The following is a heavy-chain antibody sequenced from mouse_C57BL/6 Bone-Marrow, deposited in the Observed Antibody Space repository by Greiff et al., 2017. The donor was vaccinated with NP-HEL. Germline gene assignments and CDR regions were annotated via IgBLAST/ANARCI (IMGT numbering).Heavy chain of an antibody. Sequence: QVQLQQPGAELVKPGASVKLSCKASGYTFTSYWMHWVKQRPGQGLEWIGMIHPNSGSTNYNEKFKSKATLTVDKSSSTAYMQLSSLTSEDSAVYYCARGGQLRLQGYAMGYWGQGTSVTVSS. D-gene: IGHD3-2*02. J-gene: IGHJ4*01. CDR3: ARGGQLRLQGYAMGY. CDR2: IHPNSGST. V-gene: IGHV1-64*01. CDR1: GYTFTSYW.